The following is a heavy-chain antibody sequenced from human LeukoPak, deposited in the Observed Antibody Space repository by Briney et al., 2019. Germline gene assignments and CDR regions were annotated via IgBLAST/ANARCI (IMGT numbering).Heavy chain of an antibody. CDR1: GFTFSSYW. D-gene: IGHD2-2*01. CDR2: IKQDGSEK. J-gene: IGHJ5*02. V-gene: IGHV3-7*01. CDR3: ARDPLGGQLLQDNWFDP. Sequence: PGGSLRLSCAASGFTFSSYWMSWVRQATGKGLEWVANIKQDGSEKYYVDSVKGRFTISRDNAKNSLYLQMNSLRAEDTAVYYCARDPLGGQLLQDNWFDPWGQGTLVTVFS.